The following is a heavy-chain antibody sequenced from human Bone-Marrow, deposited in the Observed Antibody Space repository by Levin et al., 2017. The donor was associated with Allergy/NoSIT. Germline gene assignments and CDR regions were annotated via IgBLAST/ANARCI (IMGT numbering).Heavy chain of an antibody. Sequence: HPGGSLRLSCTASGFTFGDYAMSWFRQAPGKGLEWVGFIRSKAYDGTTEYAASVKGRFTISTDDSKSIAYLQMNSLNTEDTAVYYCTAHKGVERRYYWGRGTLVTVSS. J-gene: IGHJ4*02. CDR2: IRSKAYDGTT. CDR3: TAHKGVERRYY. V-gene: IGHV3-49*03. CDR1: GFTFGDYA. D-gene: IGHD1-1*01.